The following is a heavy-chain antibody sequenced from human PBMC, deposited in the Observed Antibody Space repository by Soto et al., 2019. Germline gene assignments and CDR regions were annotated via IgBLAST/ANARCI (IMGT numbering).Heavy chain of an antibody. CDR1: GFTFRSFT. D-gene: IGHD6-13*01. CDR2: ISSNSAYI. Sequence: GGSLRLSCAASGFTFRSFTMNWVRQAPGKGLEWVSTISSNSAYIYYTDALRGRFTISGDNAKNSLHLQMNSLRAEDTAVYYCTRDASRDSSARGWFDPWGPGTLVTVPQ. J-gene: IGHJ5*02. V-gene: IGHV3-21*01. CDR3: TRDASRDSSARGWFDP.